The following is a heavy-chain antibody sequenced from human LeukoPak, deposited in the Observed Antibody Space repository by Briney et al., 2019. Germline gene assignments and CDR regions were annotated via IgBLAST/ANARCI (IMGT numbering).Heavy chain of an antibody. CDR3: AKGREAYSGSYTPFDS. V-gene: IGHV3-23*01. CDR2: ISGSGSST. Sequence: GGSLRLSCAASGFTLSTYAMSWVRQAPGEGLECVSTISGSGSSTYYADSVKGRFTISRDSSKNTLYLQMNSLKAEDTAVYYCAKGREAYSGSYTPFDSWGQGTLVTVSS. D-gene: IGHD1-26*01. CDR1: GFTLSTYA. J-gene: IGHJ4*02.